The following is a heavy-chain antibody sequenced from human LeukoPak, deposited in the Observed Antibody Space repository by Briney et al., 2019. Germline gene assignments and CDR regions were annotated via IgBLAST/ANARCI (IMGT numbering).Heavy chain of an antibody. CDR2: ISYEGSNK. CDR1: GFTFRNYA. J-gene: IGHJ4*02. CDR3: AKDTYDFGSGTYPPDY. V-gene: IGHV3-30*18. D-gene: IGHD3-10*01. Sequence: PGGSLRLSCAASGFTFRNYAMYWVRQAPGKGLEWVGDISYEGSNKYYADSVKGRFTISRDNSKNTLYLQMNSLRTEDTAVYYCAKDTYDFGSGTYPPDYWGQGTLVTVSS.